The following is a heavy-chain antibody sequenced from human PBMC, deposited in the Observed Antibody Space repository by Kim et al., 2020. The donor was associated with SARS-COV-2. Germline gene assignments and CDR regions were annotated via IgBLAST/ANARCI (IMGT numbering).Heavy chain of an antibody. J-gene: IGHJ4*02. Sequence: SETLSLTCAVYGGSFSGYYWSWIRQPPGKGLEWIGEINHSGSTNYNPSLKSRVTISVDTSKNQFSLKLSSVTAADTAVYYCASFTRYSYGTFDYWGQGT. V-gene: IGHV4-34*01. CDR2: INHSGST. CDR1: GGSFSGYY. CDR3: ASFTRYSYGTFDY. D-gene: IGHD5-18*01.